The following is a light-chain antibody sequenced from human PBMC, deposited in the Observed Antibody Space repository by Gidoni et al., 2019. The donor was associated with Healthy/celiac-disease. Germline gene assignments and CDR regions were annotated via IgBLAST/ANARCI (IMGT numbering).Light chain of an antibody. V-gene: IGKV1-39*01. Sequence: DIQMTQSPSSLSASVGDRVTITCRASQSISSYFNWYQQKPGKPPKLLIYAASSLQSGVPSRFSGSGSGTDFTLTISSLQPEDFATYYCQQSYSTPRTFGGGTKVDIK. CDR3: QQSYSTPRT. CDR2: AAS. CDR1: QSISSY. J-gene: IGKJ4*01.